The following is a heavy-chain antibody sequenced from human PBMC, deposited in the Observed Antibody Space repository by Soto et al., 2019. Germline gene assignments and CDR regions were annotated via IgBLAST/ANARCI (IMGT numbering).Heavy chain of an antibody. Sequence: ESLKISCTASGYSFTNYWIGWVRQMPGKGPEWMGIIYPGDSDTRYSPSFQGQVTISADKSTSTAYLLWSSLKASDTAIYFCAGSIFYDGMDVWGQGTTVTVSS. V-gene: IGHV5-51*01. CDR1: GYSFTNYW. J-gene: IGHJ6*02. CDR3: AGSIFYDGMDV. CDR2: IYPGDSDT.